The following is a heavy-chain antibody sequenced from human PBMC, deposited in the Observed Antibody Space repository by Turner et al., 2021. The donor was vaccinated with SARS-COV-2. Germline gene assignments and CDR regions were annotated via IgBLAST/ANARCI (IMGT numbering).Heavy chain of an antibody. D-gene: IGHD1-1*01. V-gene: IGHV3-23*01. Sequence: DAHLTESGGKLVRPGETLTLSCAATGFRFSSFALSWVRQAPGKGLVWVAHIGNTGRTTHYADSVGGRFTISRDNSNGTLFLLMGSVKVEDTAVYFCANTSTGMVDYFDSWGQGTPVTVSS. CDR1: GFRFSSFA. J-gene: IGHJ4*02. CDR2: IGNTGRTT. CDR3: ANTSTGMVDYFDS.